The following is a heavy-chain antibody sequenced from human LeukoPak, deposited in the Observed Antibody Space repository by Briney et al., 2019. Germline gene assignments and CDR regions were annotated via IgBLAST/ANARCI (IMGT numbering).Heavy chain of an antibody. CDR2: IRHSGDRT. Sequence: GGSLRLSCAASGFTFSNYAMSWDRQAPGKGLEWVSTIRHSGDRTYYANSVKGRFTISRDGSKNTLYLQMNSLRADDTALYYCAKDMVILGFASDFDSWGQGTLVTVSS. CDR1: GFTFSNYA. D-gene: IGHD2/OR15-2a*01. CDR3: AKDMVILGFASDFDS. J-gene: IGHJ4*02. V-gene: IGHV3-23*01.